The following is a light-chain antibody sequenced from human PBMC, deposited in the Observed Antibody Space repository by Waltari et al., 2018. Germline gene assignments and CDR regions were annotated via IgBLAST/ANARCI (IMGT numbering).Light chain of an antibody. CDR2: DET. Sequence: SYALTQPPSVSVAPGQTARITCGGNRVGSKSVHWYQRKPGQDPVVVVYDETERPSGIPDRFSGSNSENTATLTINSVEAGDRADYFCQVWADSSDFVFGSGTKVTVL. J-gene: IGLJ1*01. CDR3: QVWADSSDFV. V-gene: IGLV3-21*02. CDR1: RVGSKS.